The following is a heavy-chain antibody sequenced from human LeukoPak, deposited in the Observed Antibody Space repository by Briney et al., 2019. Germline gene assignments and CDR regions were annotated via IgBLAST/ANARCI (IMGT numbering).Heavy chain of an antibody. J-gene: IGHJ4*02. D-gene: IGHD3-3*01. CDR1: GYTFTGYY. CDR2: INPNSGGT. V-gene: IGHV1-2*02. CDR3: ARVENDFWSGYYGY. Sequence: GASVKVSCKASGYTFTGYYMHWVRQAPGQGLEWMGWINPNSGGTNHAQKFQGRVTMTRDTSIGTAYMELSRLRSDDTAVYYCARVENDFWSGYYGYWGQGTLVTVSS.